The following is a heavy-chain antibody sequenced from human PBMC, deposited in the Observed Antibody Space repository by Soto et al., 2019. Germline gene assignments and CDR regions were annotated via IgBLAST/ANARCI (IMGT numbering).Heavy chain of an antibody. J-gene: IGHJ6*02. CDR2: ISYDGSNK. V-gene: IGHV3-30-3*01. CDR1: RFTFSSYA. CDR3: ARDEWELPRMMDV. Sequence: QVQLVESGGGVVQPGRSLRLSCAASRFTFSSYAMHWVRQAPGKGLEWVAVISYDGSNKYYADSVKGRFTISRDNSKNTLYLQMNSLRAEDTAVYYCARDEWELPRMMDVWGQGTTVTVSS. D-gene: IGHD1-26*01.